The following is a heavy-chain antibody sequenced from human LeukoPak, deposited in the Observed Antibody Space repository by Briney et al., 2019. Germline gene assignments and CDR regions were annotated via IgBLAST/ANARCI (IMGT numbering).Heavy chain of an antibody. CDR3: AYGQQRWEIDY. Sequence: GGSLRLSCAASGFTFSSYAMSWVRQAPGKGLEWVSAMSGSGGSTYYADSVKGRFTISRDNSKNTLYLQMNSLRDEDTAVYYCAYGQQRWEIDYWGQGTLVTVSS. D-gene: IGHD1-26*01. CDR2: MSGSGGST. J-gene: IGHJ4*02. V-gene: IGHV3-23*01. CDR1: GFTFSSYA.